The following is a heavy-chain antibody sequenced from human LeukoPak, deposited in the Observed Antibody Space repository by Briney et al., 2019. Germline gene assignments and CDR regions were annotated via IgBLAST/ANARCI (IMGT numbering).Heavy chain of an antibody. V-gene: IGHV3-23*01. J-gene: IGHJ4*02. Sequence: PGGSLRLSCAASGFTFSNYAMGWVRQAPGKGLEWVSLISGSGGGTYFADSVKGRFTISRDNAKNSLYLQMNSLRAEDTAVYYCARENNYYDSSGYYVYYFDYWGQGTLVTVSS. D-gene: IGHD3-22*01. CDR2: ISGSGGGT. CDR1: GFTFSNYA. CDR3: ARENNYYDSSGYYVYYFDY.